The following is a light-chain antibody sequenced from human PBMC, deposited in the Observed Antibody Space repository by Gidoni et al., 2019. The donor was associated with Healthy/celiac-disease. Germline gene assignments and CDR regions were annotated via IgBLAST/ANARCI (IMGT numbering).Light chain of an antibody. V-gene: IGLV3-25*03. CDR2: TDR. CDR1: ALPKQY. Sequence: SYELTQPHSASVYPGQTARITCSGDALPKQYAYWYQQKPGQAPVLVIYTDRERPSGIPERFSGSSSGTTVTLTISGVQAEDEADYFCQSADSSGTYVVFGGGTTLTVL. J-gene: IGLJ2*01. CDR3: QSADSSGTYVV.